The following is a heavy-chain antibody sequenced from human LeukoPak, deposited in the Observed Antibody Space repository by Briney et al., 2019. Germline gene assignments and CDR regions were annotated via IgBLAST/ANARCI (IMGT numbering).Heavy chain of an antibody. CDR2: ISGSGGST. D-gene: IGHD1-1*01. J-gene: IGHJ4*02. CDR1: GFTFSSYA. Sequence: GGSLRLSCVASGFTFSSYAMSWVRQAPGKGLEWVSAISGSGGSTYYANSVKGRFTISRDNSKNTLYLQMGSLRAEDMAVYYCARARYNWNAHFDYWGQGTLVTVSS. V-gene: IGHV3-64*01. CDR3: ARARYNWNAHFDY.